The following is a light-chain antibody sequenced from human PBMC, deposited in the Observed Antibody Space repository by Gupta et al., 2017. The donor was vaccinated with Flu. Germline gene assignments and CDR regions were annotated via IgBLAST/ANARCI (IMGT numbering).Light chain of an antibody. CDR3: QSWNSISDRSHV. CDR1: NIGSKS. J-gene: IGLJ1*01. V-gene: IGLV3-21*02. CDR2: DDK. Sequence: SYVLTQPPSVSVAPGQTARLTCGGNNIGSKSVHWYQQRPGQAPVLVVYDDKDRPSGIPERFSGSNAGNAATLTISRVEAGDEADYYCQSWNSISDRSHVFGTGTKVTVL.